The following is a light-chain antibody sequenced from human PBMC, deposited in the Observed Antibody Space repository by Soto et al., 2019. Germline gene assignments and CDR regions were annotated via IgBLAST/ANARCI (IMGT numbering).Light chain of an antibody. V-gene: IGLV2-14*01. J-gene: IGLJ2*01. CDR1: SSDVGGYNF. Sequence: QSALTQPAYVSGSPGQSITISCTGTSSDVGGYNFVSWYQQHPGKAPKLMIYDVSNRPSGVSNRFSGSKSGNTASLTISGLQAEDEADYYCSSYTSSSPSVVFGGGTKLTVL. CDR2: DVS. CDR3: SSYTSSSPSVV.